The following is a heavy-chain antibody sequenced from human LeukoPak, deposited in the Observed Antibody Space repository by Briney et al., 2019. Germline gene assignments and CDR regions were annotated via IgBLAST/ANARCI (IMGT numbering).Heavy chain of an antibody. Sequence: PGGSLRHSCAASGFTFSDYYMSWIRQAPGKGLEWVSYISSSGSTIYYADSVKGRFTISRDNAKNSLYLQMNSLRAEDTAVYYCASRTSYGTSDYWGQGTLVTVSS. CDR2: ISSSGSTI. CDR1: GFTFSDYY. CDR3: ASRTSYGTSDY. J-gene: IGHJ4*02. V-gene: IGHV3-11*04. D-gene: IGHD5-18*01.